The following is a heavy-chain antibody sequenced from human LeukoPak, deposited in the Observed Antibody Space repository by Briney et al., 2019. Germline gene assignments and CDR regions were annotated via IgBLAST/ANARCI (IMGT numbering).Heavy chain of an antibody. CDR1: GYTFTSYD. J-gene: IGHJ6*04. Sequence: ASVKVSCKASGYTFTSYDINWVRQATGQGLEWMGWMNPNSGNTGYAQKFQGRVTMTRNTSISTAYMELSGLTSEDTAVYYCARGRSSSSWSSPDVWGKGTTDTVSS. D-gene: IGHD6-13*01. CDR2: MNPNSGNT. CDR3: ARGRSSSSWSSPDV. V-gene: IGHV1-8*01.